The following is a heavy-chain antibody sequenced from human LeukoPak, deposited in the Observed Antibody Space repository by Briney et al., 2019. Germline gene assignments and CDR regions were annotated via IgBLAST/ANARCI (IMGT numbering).Heavy chain of an antibody. V-gene: IGHV4-39*01. CDR1: GGSITISDYY. Sequence: SETLSLPCTVSGGSITISDYYWGWIRLPPGKGLEWIGTISHTGTTYYNPSLQSRVTISVDKSKNQFSLKLSSVTAADTAVYYCATREHHVLRTPGDYWGQGTLVTVSS. J-gene: IGHJ4*02. CDR3: ATREHHVLRTPGDY. D-gene: IGHD6-6*01. CDR2: ISHTGTT.